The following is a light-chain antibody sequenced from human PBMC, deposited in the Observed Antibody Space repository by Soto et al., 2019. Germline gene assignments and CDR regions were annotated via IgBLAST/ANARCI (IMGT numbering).Light chain of an antibody. CDR3: SSYTSSSTVV. J-gene: IGLJ2*01. V-gene: IGLV2-14*01. CDR1: TSDVGGYNY. Sequence: QSALTQPASVSGSPGQSITISCTATTSDVGGYNYVSWYQQHPGKDPKLMIYDVSNRPSGVSTRFSGSKSGNTASLTISGLQAEDEADYYCSSYTSSSTVVFGGGTKVTVL. CDR2: DVS.